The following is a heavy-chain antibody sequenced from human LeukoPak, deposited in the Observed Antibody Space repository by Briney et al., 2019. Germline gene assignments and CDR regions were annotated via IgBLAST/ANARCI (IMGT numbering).Heavy chain of an antibody. CDR3: ARGIAAAGTFAFDI. Sequence: PSETLSLTCTVSGGSISSYYWSWIRQPAGKGLEWIGRIYTSGSTNYNPSLKSRVTMSVDTSKNQFSLKLSSVTAADTTVYYCARGIAAAGTFAFDIWGQGTMVTVSS. V-gene: IGHV4-4*07. CDR1: GGSISSYY. J-gene: IGHJ3*02. D-gene: IGHD6-13*01. CDR2: IYTSGST.